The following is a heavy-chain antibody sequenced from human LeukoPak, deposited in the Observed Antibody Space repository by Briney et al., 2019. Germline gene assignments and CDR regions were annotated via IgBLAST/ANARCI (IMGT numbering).Heavy chain of an antibody. J-gene: IGHJ4*02. V-gene: IGHV4-39*01. CDR3: ATRTTVTTRVDY. CDR1: GGSISSYY. D-gene: IGHD4-17*01. Sequence: SETLSLTCTVSGGSISSYYWSWIRQPPGKGLEWIGSIYYSGSTYYNPSLKSRVTISVDTSKNQFSLKLSSVTAADTAVYYCATRTTVTTRVDYWGQGTLVTVSS. CDR2: IYYSGST.